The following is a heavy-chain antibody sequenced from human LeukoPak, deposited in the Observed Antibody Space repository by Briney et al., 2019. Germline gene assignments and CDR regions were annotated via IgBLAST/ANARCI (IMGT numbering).Heavy chain of an antibody. CDR2: ISSSSSYI. D-gene: IGHD6-13*01. V-gene: IGHV3-21*01. J-gene: IGHJ3*02. CDR3: AREAAAAFDAFDI. CDR1: GFTFSSYS. Sequence: GGSLRLSCAASGFTFSSYSMNWVRQAPGKGLEWVSSISSSSSYIYYADSVKGRFTISRDNAKNSLYLQMNSLRAEDTAVYYCAREAAAAFDAFDIWGQGKMVTVSS.